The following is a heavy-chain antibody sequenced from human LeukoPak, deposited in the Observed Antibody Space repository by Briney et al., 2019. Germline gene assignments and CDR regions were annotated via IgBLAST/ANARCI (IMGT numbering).Heavy chain of an antibody. CDR3: ARHHGP. Sequence: GSLRLSCAASGFTFSSYWMSWVRQAPGKGLEWIGSIYYSGSTYYNPSLKSRVTISVDTSKNQFSLKLNSVTATDTAVYYCARHHGPWGQGTLVTVSS. J-gene: IGHJ4*02. CDR2: IYYSGST. V-gene: IGHV4-39*01. CDR1: GFTFSSYW.